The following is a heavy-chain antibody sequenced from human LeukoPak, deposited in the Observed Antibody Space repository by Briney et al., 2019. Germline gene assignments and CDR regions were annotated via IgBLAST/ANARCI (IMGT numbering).Heavy chain of an antibody. CDR1: GGSFSSYG. Sequence: ASVKVSCKASGGSFSSYGISWVRQAPGQGLEWMGRVIPILGIANYAQKFQGRVSISADKSTSTAYMELRSLRSEDTAVYYCARDQDHSSLGVSGHAFDIWGQGTMVTVSS. CDR3: ARDQDHSSLGVSGHAFDI. J-gene: IGHJ3*02. D-gene: IGHD6-19*01. V-gene: IGHV1-69*04. CDR2: VIPILGIA.